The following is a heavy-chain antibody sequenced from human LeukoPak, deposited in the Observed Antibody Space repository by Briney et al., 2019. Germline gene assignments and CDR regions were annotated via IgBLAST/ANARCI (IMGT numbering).Heavy chain of an antibody. V-gene: IGHV1-2*02. CDR3: ARGRGYYDSSGYFDY. CDR1: GYTFTGYY. Sequence: ASVKVSCKASGYTFTGYYMHWVRQAPGQGLEWMGWINPNSGGTNYAQKFQGRVTMTGDTSISTAYMELSRLRSDDTAVYYCARGRGYYDSSGYFDYWGQGTLVTVSS. J-gene: IGHJ4*02. CDR2: INPNSGGT. D-gene: IGHD3-22*01.